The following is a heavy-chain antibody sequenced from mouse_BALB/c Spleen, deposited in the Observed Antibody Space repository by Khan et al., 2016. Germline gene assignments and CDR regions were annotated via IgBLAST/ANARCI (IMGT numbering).Heavy chain of an antibody. J-gene: IGHJ2*01. D-gene: IGHD1-1*01. Sequence: EVKLLESGGGLVQSGGSLKLSCAASGFDFSGYWMSWVRQAPGKGLEWIGEINPDTSTINYTPSLKDKFIISRDNAKNTLYLQMSKVRSEDTALYYCARNTYGTSPYYFDYWGQGTTLTVSS. V-gene: IGHV4-1*02. CDR2: INPDTSTI. CDR1: GFDFSGYW. CDR3: ARNTYGTSPYYFDY.